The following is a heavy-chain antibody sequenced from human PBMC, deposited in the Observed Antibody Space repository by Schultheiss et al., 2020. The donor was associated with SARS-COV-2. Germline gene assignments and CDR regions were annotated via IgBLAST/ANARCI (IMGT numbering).Heavy chain of an antibody. CDR1: GGSISSGGYY. CDR2: IYYSGST. CDR3: ARETTYYNDNSGPLGV. V-gene: IGHV4-39*07. J-gene: IGHJ6*02. D-gene: IGHD3-22*01. Sequence: SETLSLTCTVSGGSISSGGYYWSWIRQHPGKGLEWIGSIYYSGSTYYNPSLKSRVTMSVDTSKNQFSLKLSSVTAADTAVYFCARETTYYNDNSGPLGVWGQGTAVTVSS.